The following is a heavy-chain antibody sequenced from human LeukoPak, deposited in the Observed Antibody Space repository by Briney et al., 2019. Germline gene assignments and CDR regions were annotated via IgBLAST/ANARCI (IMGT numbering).Heavy chain of an antibody. D-gene: IGHD6-13*01. CDR2: FFYSGST. J-gene: IGHJ4*02. CDR3: ARYGLYSSRWLNPTD. CDR1: GGSISSNYY. Sequence: SETLSLTCTVSGGSISSNYYWGWIRQPPGKGLEWIVSFFYSGSTYYNPSLKSRVTISVDTSKNQFSLRLTSVTAADTAVYYCARYGLYSSRWLNPTDWGQGTLVTVSS. V-gene: IGHV4-39*01.